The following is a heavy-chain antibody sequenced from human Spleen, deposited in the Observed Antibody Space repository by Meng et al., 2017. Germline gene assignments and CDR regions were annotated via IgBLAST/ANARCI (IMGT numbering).Heavy chain of an antibody. CDR3: AHRGSSWAFDY. J-gene: IGHJ4*02. CDR2: IYWDDDK. D-gene: IGHD6-13*01. V-gene: IGHV2-5*02. Sequence: HITLKESGPTLVKPTQTRPLTCTFSGFSLSTSGVGVGWIRQPPGKALEWLALIYWDDDKRYSPSLKSRLTITKDTSKNQVVLTMTNMDPMDTATYYCAHRGSSWAFDYWGQGTLVTVSS. CDR1: GFSLSTSGVG.